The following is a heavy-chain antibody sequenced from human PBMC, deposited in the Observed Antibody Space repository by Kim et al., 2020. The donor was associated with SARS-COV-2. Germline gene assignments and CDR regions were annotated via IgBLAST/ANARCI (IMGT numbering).Heavy chain of an antibody. Sequence: RVTMSVDTSKNQFSLKLSSVTAADTAVYYCARVDIVVVPAAIGLGAFDIWGQGTMVTVSS. D-gene: IGHD2-2*01. V-gene: IGHV4-4*06. J-gene: IGHJ3*02. CDR3: ARVDIVVVPAAIGLGAFDI.